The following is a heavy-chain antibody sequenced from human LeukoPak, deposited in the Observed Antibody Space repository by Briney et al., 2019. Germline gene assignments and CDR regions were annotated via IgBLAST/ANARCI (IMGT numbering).Heavy chain of an antibody. Sequence: SETLSLTCNVSGGSVSSSNHHWAWIRQSPGMGLEWVGTFFSTGRTSQNPDPSLKGRVTLSVDTSRNQFSLQLRSLTAADTAIFYCASLPGSSTRWYHFDNWGQGTLVTVSS. J-gene: IGHJ4*02. V-gene: IGHV4-39*01. CDR2: FFSTGRT. CDR1: GGSVSSSNHH. CDR3: ASLPGSSTRWYHFDN. D-gene: IGHD1-14*01.